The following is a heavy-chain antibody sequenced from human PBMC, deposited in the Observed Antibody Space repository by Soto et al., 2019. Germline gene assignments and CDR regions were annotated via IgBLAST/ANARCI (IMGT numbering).Heavy chain of an antibody. CDR1: GGTFSSYT. Sequence: EASVKVSCKASGGTFSSYTISWVRQAPGQGLEWMGRIIPILGIANYAQKFQGRVTITADKSTSTAYMELSSLRSEDTAVYYCARASGVVVPAAMPYWFDPWGQGTLVTVSS. CDR2: IIPILGIA. J-gene: IGHJ5*02. D-gene: IGHD2-2*01. CDR3: ARASGVVVPAAMPYWFDP. V-gene: IGHV1-69*02.